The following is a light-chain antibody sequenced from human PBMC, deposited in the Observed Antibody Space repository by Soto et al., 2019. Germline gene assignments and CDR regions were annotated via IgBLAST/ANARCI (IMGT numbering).Light chain of an antibody. Sequence: QSALTQPASVSGSPGQSITISCTGTSSDVGAYNYVSWYQHHPGKAPKLVISEVSNRPSGVSNRFSGSKSGNTASLTISGLRAEDEADYYCSSYAGSNTYVFGTGTKVTVL. V-gene: IGLV2-14*01. CDR1: SSDVGAYNY. CDR3: SSYAGSNTYV. CDR2: EVS. J-gene: IGLJ1*01.